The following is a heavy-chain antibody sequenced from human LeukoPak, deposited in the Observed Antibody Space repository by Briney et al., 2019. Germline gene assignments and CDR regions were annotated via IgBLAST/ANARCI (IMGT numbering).Heavy chain of an antibody. D-gene: IGHD2-21*02. CDR3: RWTDCGGDCHILEY. Sequence: SQTLSLTCTVSGGSISSGSYYWSWIRQPAGKGLEWIGRIYTSGSTNYNPSLKSRVTISVDTSKNQFSLKLSTVTAADTAVYCARWTDCGGDCHILEYWGQGILVTVSS. J-gene: IGHJ4*02. CDR2: IYTSGST. V-gene: IGHV4-61*02. CDR1: GGSISSGSYY.